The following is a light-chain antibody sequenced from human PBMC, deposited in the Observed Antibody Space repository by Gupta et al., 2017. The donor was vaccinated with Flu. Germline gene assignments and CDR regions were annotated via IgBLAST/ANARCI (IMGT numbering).Light chain of an antibody. CDR3: MQSTHWPRT. CDR2: RVS. J-gene: IGKJ2*01. Sequence: ISCRSSQILVDSAGNTYLNGFHQRPGQSPRRLIYRVSNRDSGVPDRFSGSGSGTDFTLKINRVEAEDVGVYYCMQSTHWPRTFGQGTKLEIK. CDR1: QILVDSAGNTY. V-gene: IGKV2-30*01.